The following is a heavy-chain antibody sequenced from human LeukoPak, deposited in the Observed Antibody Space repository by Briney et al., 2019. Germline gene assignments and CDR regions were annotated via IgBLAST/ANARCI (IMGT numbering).Heavy chain of an antibody. CDR3: ARDPIYGGNPGDDY. D-gene: IGHD4-23*01. Sequence: SSVKVSCKASGGTFSSYAISWVRQAPGQGLEWMGGIIPIFGTANYAQKFQGRVTITADESTSTAYMELSSLRSEDAAVYYCARDPIYGGNPGDDYWGQGTLVTVSS. V-gene: IGHV1-69*01. J-gene: IGHJ4*02. CDR2: IIPIFGTA. CDR1: GGTFSSYA.